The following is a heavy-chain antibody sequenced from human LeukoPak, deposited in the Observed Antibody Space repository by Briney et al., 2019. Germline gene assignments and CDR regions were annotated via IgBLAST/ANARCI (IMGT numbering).Heavy chain of an antibody. J-gene: IGHJ4*02. V-gene: IGHV4-30-4*08. CDR2: IYYSGST. CDR1: GGSISSGGYY. Sequence: PSETLSLTCTVAGGSISSGGYYWSWIRQHPGKGLEWIGYIYYSGSTYYNPSLKSRVTISVDTSKNQFSLKLSSVTAADTAVYYCARVRIDYYDSSGYCFDYWGQGTLVTVSS. D-gene: IGHD3-22*01. CDR3: ARVRIDYYDSSGYCFDY.